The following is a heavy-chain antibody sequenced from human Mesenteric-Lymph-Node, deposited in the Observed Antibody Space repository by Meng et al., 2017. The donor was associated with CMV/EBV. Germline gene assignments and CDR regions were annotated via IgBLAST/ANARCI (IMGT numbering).Heavy chain of an antibody. CDR3: ARDRVLNYYDSSGYSPGVGMDV. D-gene: IGHD3-22*01. J-gene: IGHJ6*02. Sequence: GESLKISCAGSGFTFYSYEMNWFRQAPGKGLEWVSSISSSSSYIYYADSVKGRFTISRDNAKNSLYLQMNSLRAEDTAVYYCARDRVLNYYDSSGYSPGVGMDVWGQGTTVTVSS. CDR1: GFTFYSYE. CDR2: ISSSSSYI. V-gene: IGHV3-21*01.